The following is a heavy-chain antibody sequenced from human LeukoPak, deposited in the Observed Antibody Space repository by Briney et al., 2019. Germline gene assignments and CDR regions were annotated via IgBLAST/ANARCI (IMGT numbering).Heavy chain of an antibody. CDR3: ARGFSSSWSCFDY. D-gene: IGHD6-13*01. CDR1: GGTFWSKA. J-gene: IGHJ4*02. Sequence: SVKLSCKASGGTFWSKAINWVRQAPGQGLEWMGGIIPPLNTSIYAQKFQGRVTIITDESATKADMELNSLRSEDTAVYFCARGFSSSWSCFDYWGQGTLVTVSS. V-gene: IGHV1-69*05. CDR2: IIPPLNTS.